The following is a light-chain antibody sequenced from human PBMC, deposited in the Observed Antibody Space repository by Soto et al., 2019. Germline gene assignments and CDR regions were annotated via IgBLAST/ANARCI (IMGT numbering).Light chain of an antibody. CDR2: GAS. CDR1: QSVSSCY. CDR3: QQYGSPPKT. Sequence: DIELTQSPGTLSSSPGERATLSCRASQSVSSCYLACYQQKPGQAHRLLIYGASIRATGITDRFSGSWSGTYFTLTISRLEHEYFAVYYYQQYGSPPKTFGQGTKVDIK. V-gene: IGKV3-20*01. J-gene: IGKJ1*01.